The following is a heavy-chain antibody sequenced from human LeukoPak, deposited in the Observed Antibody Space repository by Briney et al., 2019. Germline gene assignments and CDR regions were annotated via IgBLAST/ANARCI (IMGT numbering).Heavy chain of an antibody. CDR2: ISGSSSYI. D-gene: IGHD1-26*01. J-gene: IGHJ3*02. V-gene: IGHV3-21*01. CDR3: ARDSGVGPCLFCSGFDI. Sequence: GGSLRLSCAASGFTLSSYSMNWVRQAPGTGLEWVSSISGSSSYIYFADSVKGRFTISRDNAKKLLFLQMNSLRAEDTAVYYCARDSGVGPCLFCSGFDIWGQGTMVTVSS. CDR1: GFTLSSYS.